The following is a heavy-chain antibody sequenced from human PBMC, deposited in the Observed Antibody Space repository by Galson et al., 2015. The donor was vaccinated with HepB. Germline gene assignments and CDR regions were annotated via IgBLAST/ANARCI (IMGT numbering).Heavy chain of an antibody. CDR1: GGTFSSYA. D-gene: IGHD6-6*01. CDR3: ARSIAARYSSRFDY. J-gene: IGHJ4*02. V-gene: IGHV1-69*10. Sequence: SVKVPCKASGGTFSSYAISWVRQAPGQGLEWMGGIIPILGIANYAQKFQGRVTITADKSTSTAYMELSSLRSEDTAVYYCARSIAARYSSRFDYWGQGTLVTVSS. CDR2: IIPILGIA.